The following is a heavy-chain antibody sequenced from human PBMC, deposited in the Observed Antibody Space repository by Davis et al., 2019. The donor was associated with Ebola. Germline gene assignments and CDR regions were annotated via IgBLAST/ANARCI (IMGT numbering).Heavy chain of an antibody. D-gene: IGHD1-7*01. V-gene: IGHV2-70*01. J-gene: IGHJ6*02. CDR3: ARGGYNWNYESTYYYYYGMDV. CDR1: GFSLNTRGMC. CDR2: IDWDDDR. Sequence: SGPTLVKPTQTLTLTCTFSGFSLNTRGMCVSWLRQPPGKALEWLALIDWDDDRYYSPSLKTRLTISKDTSKNQVVLTLTNMDPVDTATYYCARGGYNWNYESTYYYYYGMDVWGQGTLVTVSS.